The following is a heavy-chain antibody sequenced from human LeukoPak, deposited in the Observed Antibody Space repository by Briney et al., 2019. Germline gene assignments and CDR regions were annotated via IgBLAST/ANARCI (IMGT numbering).Heavy chain of an antibody. CDR3: ARDPYYDSSGHYYYYYYMDV. CDR1: GFTFSSYS. J-gene: IGHJ6*03. Sequence: GGSLRLSCAASGFTFSSYSMNWVRQAPGKGLEWVSSISSSSSYIYYADSVKGRFTISRDNAKNSLYLQMNSLGAEDTAVYYCARDPYYDSSGHYYYYYYMDVWGKGTTVTISS. V-gene: IGHV3-21*01. D-gene: IGHD3-22*01. CDR2: ISSSSSYI.